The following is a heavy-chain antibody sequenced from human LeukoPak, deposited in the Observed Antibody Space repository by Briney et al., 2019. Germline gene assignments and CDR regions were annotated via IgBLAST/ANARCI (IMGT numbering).Heavy chain of an antibody. CDR2: IYHSGST. D-gene: IGHD5-24*01. J-gene: IGHJ3*01. V-gene: IGHV4-4*02. Sequence: SGTLSPTCAVSGGSISSSNWWSWVRQPPGKGLEWIGEIYHSGSTNYNPSLKSRVTISVDKSKNQFSLRLSSVTAADTAVYYCASAMATHGAFDVWGQGTMVTVSS. CDR1: GGSISSSNW. CDR3: ASAMATHGAFDV.